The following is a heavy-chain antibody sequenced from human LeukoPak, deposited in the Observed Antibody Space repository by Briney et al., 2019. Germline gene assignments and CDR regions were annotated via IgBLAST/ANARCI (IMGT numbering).Heavy chain of an antibody. Sequence: NPSETLSLTCAVSGGSFSDYYWSWIRQPPGKGLEWIGEINHGGDTNYNSSLQSRVTLSVDTSKNQFSLKLSSVTAADTAVYYCARYYYDSSGYSYYFDYWGQGTLVTVSS. V-gene: IGHV4-34*01. J-gene: IGHJ4*02. D-gene: IGHD3-22*01. CDR3: ARYYYDSSGYSYYFDY. CDR1: GGSFSDYY. CDR2: INHGGDT.